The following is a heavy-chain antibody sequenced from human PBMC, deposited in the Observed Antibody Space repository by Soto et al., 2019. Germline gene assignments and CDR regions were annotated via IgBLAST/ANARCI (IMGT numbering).Heavy chain of an antibody. J-gene: IGHJ2*01. CDR1: GGPFSSHT. CDR3: ARPDFGDYWYFDL. V-gene: IGHV1-69*08. CDR2: IIPALGTT. D-gene: IGHD4-17*01. Sequence: QAQLVQSGAEVKKPGSSVKVSCKAFGGPFSSHTFSWVRQAPGQGLEWMGRIIPALGTTTYAQKFQGRVTITADESVTTVYMELNSLRTEETAVYYCARPDFGDYWYFDLWGRGTLVTVSS.